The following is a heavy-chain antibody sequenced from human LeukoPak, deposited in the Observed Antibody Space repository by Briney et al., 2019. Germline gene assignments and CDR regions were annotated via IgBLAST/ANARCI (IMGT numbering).Heavy chain of an antibody. J-gene: IGHJ1*01. CDR2: IWYDGSNK. CDR3: ARDWVGPGYSSSSTNFQH. D-gene: IGHD6-13*01. Sequence: PGGSLRLSCAASGFTFSSYGMHWVRQAPGKGLEWVAVIWYDGSNKYYADSVKGRFAISRDNSKNTLYLQMNSLRAEDTAVYYCARDWVGPGYSSSSTNFQHWGQGTLVTVSS. V-gene: IGHV3-33*01. CDR1: GFTFSSYG.